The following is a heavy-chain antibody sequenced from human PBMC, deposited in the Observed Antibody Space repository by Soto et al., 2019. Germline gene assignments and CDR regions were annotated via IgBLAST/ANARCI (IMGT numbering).Heavy chain of an antibody. CDR3: AKDPLVAAAA. D-gene: IGHD6-13*01. Sequence: GESLKISCEASGYSFTNSWISWVRQMPGKDLEWMARIDLSDSYIDYNPSFQGHVTVSTDNSKNTLYLQMNSLRAEDTAVYYCAKDPLVAAAAWGQGTLVTVSS. CDR2: IDLSDSYI. J-gene: IGHJ4*02. CDR1: GYSFTNSW. V-gene: IGHV5-10-1*01.